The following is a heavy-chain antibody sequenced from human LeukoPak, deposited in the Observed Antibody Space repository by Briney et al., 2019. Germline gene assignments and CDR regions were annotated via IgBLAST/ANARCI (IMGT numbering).Heavy chain of an antibody. J-gene: IGHJ6*02. CDR1: GYTFTSYG. Sequence: GASVKVSCKASGYTFTSYGISWVRQAPGQGLEWMGWISAYNGNTNYAQKLQGRVTMTTDTSTSTAYMELRSLRSDDTAVYYCAGDMGLVTTLPGDPLYYYYYGMDVWGQGTTVTVSS. CDR2: ISAYNGNT. CDR3: AGDMGLVTTLPGDPLYYYYYGMDV. V-gene: IGHV1-18*01. D-gene: IGHD4-17*01.